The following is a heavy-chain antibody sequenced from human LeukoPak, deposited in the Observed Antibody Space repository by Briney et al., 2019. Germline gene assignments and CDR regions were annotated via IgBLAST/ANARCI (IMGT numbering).Heavy chain of an antibody. J-gene: IGHJ4*02. CDR3: ARARGYSGYALGDY. Sequence: GRSLRLSCAASGFTFSSYAMHWVRQAPGKGLEWVAVISYDGSSKYYADSVKGRFTVSRDNSKNTLYLQMNSLRAEDTAVYYCARARGYSGYALGDYWGQGTLVTVSS. CDR1: GFTFSSYA. V-gene: IGHV3-30*04. CDR2: ISYDGSSK. D-gene: IGHD5-12*01.